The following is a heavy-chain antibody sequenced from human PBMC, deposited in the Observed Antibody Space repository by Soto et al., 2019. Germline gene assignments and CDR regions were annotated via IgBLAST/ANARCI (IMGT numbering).Heavy chain of an antibody. CDR1: GGSLSSGGYY. V-gene: IGHV4-31*03. CDR2: IYYSGST. CDR3: ARNPYSNYGYYYYYMDV. D-gene: IGHD4-4*01. J-gene: IGHJ6*03. Sequence: SETLSLTCTVSGGSLSSGGYYWSWIRQHPGKGLEWIGYIYYSGSTYYNPSLKSRVTISVDTSKNQFSLKLSSVTAADTAVYYCARNPYSNYGYYYYYMDVWGKGTTVTVSS.